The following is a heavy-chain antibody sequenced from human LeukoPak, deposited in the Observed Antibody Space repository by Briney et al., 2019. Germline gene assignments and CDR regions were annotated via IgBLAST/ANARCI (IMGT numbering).Heavy chain of an antibody. Sequence: PSETLSLTCAVYGGSFSGYYWSWIRQPPGKGLEWIGEINHSGSTNDNPSLKSRVTISVDTSKNQFSLKLSSVTAADTAVYYCARRKRDSGSYYYYYMDVWGKGTTVTVSS. CDR1: GGSFSGYY. J-gene: IGHJ6*03. CDR3: ARRKRDSGSYYYYYMDV. CDR2: INHSGST. D-gene: IGHD1-26*01. V-gene: IGHV4-34*01.